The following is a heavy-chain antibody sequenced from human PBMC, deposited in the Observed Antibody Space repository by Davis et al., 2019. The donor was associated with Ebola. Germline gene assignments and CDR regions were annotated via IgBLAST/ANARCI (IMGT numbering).Heavy chain of an antibody. D-gene: IGHD3-3*01. CDR1: GGTFSSYA. V-gene: IGHV1-69*13. Sequence: SVKVSCKASGGTFSSYAISWVRQAPGQGLDWMGGIIPVFGIPKYAQKFQGRVTITADESTSTAYMELSSLRSEDTAVYYCARDRSSDGSGYFFEQSHWGQGTLVTVSS. CDR3: ARDRSSDGSGYFFEQSH. J-gene: IGHJ4*02. CDR2: IIPVFGIP.